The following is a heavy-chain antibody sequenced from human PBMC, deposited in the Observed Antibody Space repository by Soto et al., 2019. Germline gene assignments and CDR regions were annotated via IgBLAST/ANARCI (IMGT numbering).Heavy chain of an antibody. CDR2: TYYSAGT. J-gene: IGHJ4*02. Sequence: PGATLTLPCAVYSGAVNGYYWNWIRQAPGKGLEWIVSTYYSAGTYYNPSLKSRVTTSMDASKNQFSLTVTSVTAADTAIYYCARHASRGYSSSWYFEDWGQGTPVTVSS. D-gene: IGHD6-13*01. V-gene: IGHV4-34*01. CDR1: SGAVNGYY. CDR3: ARHASRGYSSSWYFED.